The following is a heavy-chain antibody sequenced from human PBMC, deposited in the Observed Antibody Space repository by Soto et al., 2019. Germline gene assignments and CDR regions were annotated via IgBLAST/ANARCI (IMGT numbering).Heavy chain of an antibody. CDR1: GFTFTNAW. CDR2: IKSKTDGGTT. D-gene: IGHD4-17*01. Sequence: GGSLRLSCAASGFTFTNAWMSWVRQVPGKGLEWVGRIKSKTDGGTTDYAAPVKGRFTISRDDSKNTLYLQMNSLKTEDTAVYYCTTARGTYGAEYFQHWGQGTLVTVSS. J-gene: IGHJ1*01. CDR3: TTARGTYGAEYFQH. V-gene: IGHV3-15*01.